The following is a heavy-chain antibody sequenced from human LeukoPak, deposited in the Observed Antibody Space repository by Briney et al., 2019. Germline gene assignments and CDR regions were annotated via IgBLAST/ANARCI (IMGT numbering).Heavy chain of an antibody. J-gene: IGHJ4*02. V-gene: IGHV4-34*01. Sequence: SETLSPTCAVYGGSFSGYYWSWIRQPPGKGLEWIGEINHSGSTNYNPSLKSRVTISVDTSKNQFSLKLSSVTAADTAVYYCARHFDCSSTSCYGYFDYWGQGTLVTVSS. CDR2: INHSGST. CDR1: GGSFSGYY. D-gene: IGHD2-2*01. CDR3: ARHFDCSSTSCYGYFDY.